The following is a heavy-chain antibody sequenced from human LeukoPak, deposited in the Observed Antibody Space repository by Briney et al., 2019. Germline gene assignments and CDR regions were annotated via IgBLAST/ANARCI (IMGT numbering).Heavy chain of an antibody. J-gene: IGHJ3*02. CDR1: GGSISSGGYY. D-gene: IGHD6-13*01. CDR3: TRGISAAGDDPFDI. CDR2: IYHSGGT. Sequence: KPSGALSLTCAVSGGSISSGGYYWSWIRQPPGKGLEWIGYIYHSGGTYYNPSLKSRVTISVDRSKNQFSLKLSSVTAADTAVYYCTRGISAAGDDPFDIWGQGTMVTVSS. V-gene: IGHV4-30-2*01.